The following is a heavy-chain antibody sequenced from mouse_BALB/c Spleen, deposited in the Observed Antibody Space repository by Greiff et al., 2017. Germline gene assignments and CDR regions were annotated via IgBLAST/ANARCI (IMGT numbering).Heavy chain of an antibody. J-gene: IGHJ2*01. CDR3: ARWLLLDY. V-gene: IGHV1-80*01. CDR2: IYPGDGDT. CDR1: GYAFSSYW. D-gene: IGHD2-3*01. Sequence: QVQLQQSGAELVRPGSSVKISCKASGYAFSSYWMNWVKQRPGQGLEWIGQIYPGDGDTNYNGKFKGKATLTADKSSSTAYMQLSSLTSEDSAIYYCARWLLLDYWGQGTTLTVSS.